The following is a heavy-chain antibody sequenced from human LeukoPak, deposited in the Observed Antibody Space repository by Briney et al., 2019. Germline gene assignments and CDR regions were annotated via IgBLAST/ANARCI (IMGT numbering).Heavy chain of an antibody. D-gene: IGHD6-13*01. J-gene: IGHJ4*02. V-gene: IGHV3-23*01. CDR2: ISSSGDNT. Sequence: GGSLRLSFAASGFTFSVSVMNWVRQVPGKGLEWVSGISSSGDNTYYADFVKGRFTISRDNHKNTLHLQMNGLRADDTAIYYCAKEGGYSSTWYWGQGALVTVSS. CDR3: AKEGGYSSTWY. CDR1: GFTFSVSV.